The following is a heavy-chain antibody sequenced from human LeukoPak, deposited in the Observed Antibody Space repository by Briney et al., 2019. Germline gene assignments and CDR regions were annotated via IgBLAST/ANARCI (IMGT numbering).Heavy chain of an antibody. CDR2: IIPIFGKT. CDR3: ARLSSHYGDYKVDP. CDR1: GGTFSNYA. Sequence: ASVKVSCKAFGGTFSNYAISWVRQAPGQGLEWMGGIIPIFGKTNYAQKFQGRVTMTTDTSANTAYMDLSSLRSEDTAVYYCARLSSHYGDYKVDPWGQGTLVTVSS. V-gene: IGHV1-69*05. D-gene: IGHD4-17*01. J-gene: IGHJ5*02.